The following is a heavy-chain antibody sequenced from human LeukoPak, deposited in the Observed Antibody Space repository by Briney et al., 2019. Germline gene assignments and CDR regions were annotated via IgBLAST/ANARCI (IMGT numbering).Heavy chain of an antibody. Sequence: QTLSLTCAISGDSFSSNSAAWNWVRQSPSRGLEWLGRTYYRSKWYNDYAIAVKSRIAINPDTSKNQFSLQLNSVTPEDTAVYYCARGRTNSGWYAFDYWGQGTLVTVSS. CDR3: ARGRTNSGWYAFDY. CDR2: TYYRSKWYN. J-gene: IGHJ4*02. CDR1: GDSFSSNSAA. V-gene: IGHV6-1*01. D-gene: IGHD6-19*01.